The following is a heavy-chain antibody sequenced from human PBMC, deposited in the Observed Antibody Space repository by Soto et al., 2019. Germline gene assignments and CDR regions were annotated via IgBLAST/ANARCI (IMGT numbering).Heavy chain of an antibody. D-gene: IGHD2-2*01. CDR2: ISNDGSNK. J-gene: IGHJ1*01. Sequence: GGSLRLSCAASGFTFSSYGMHWVRQAPGKGLEWVAGISNDGSNKYYADSAKGRFSISRDNSENTLYLQMSSLRAEDTAVYLCVNGKHSTTSELQHWGQGTLVTVSS. CDR1: GFTFSSYG. V-gene: IGHV3-30*18. CDR3: VNGKHSTTSELQH.